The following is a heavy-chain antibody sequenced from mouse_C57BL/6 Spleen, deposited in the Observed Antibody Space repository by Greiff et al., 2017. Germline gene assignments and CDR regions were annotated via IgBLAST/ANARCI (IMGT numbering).Heavy chain of an antibody. J-gene: IGHJ3*01. CDR1: GYTFTSYC. CDR3: ASDGFAD. Sequence: VQLQQSGAELARPGASVKLSCKASGYTFTSYCISWVKQRPGQGLEWIGEIYPRSGNTYYNEKFKGKATLTADKSSSTAYMELRSLTSEDSAVYFCASDGFADWGQGTLVTVSA. CDR2: IYPRSGNT. V-gene: IGHV1-81*01.